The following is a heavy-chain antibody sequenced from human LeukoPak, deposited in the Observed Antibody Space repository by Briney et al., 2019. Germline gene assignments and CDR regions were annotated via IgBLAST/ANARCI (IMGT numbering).Heavy chain of an antibody. V-gene: IGHV4-59*08. CDR2: IYYSGST. CDR3: ARHLLYYYDSSGYSYYYYGMDV. Sequence: SETLSLTCTVSGGSISSYYWSWIRQPPGKGLEWIGDIYYSGSTNYNPSLKSRVTISVDTSKNQFSLKLSSVTAADPAVYYCARHLLYYYDSSGYSYYYYGMDVWGQGTTVTVSS. D-gene: IGHD3-22*01. J-gene: IGHJ6*02. CDR1: GGSISSYY.